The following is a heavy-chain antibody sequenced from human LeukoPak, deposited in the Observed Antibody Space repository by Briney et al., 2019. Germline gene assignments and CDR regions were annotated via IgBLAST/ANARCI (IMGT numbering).Heavy chain of an antibody. D-gene: IGHD3-22*01. Sequence: GGSLRLSCAASRFTFSSYGMHWVRQAPGKGLEWVAVISYDGSNKYYADSVKGRFTISRDNSKNTLYLQMSSLRAEDTAVYYCAKAPVGYDSSGYRFDYYGMDVWGQGTTVTVSS. CDR2: ISYDGSNK. CDR3: AKAPVGYDSSGYRFDYYGMDV. V-gene: IGHV3-30*18. CDR1: RFTFSSYG. J-gene: IGHJ6*02.